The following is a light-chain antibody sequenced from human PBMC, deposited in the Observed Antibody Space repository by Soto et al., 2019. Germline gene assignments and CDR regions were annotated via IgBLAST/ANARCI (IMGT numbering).Light chain of an antibody. CDR3: QQYDNLPPTWT. CDR1: QDIATY. V-gene: IGKV1-33*01. Sequence: IQMTQSQYSLSASVGDRVSFTCQASQDIATYLNWYQQKPGKAPNLLIYDASNLETGVPSRFSGGGSGTHFTFTISNLQPEDIATYYCQQYDNLPPTWTFGQGTKVDIK. CDR2: DAS. J-gene: IGKJ1*01.